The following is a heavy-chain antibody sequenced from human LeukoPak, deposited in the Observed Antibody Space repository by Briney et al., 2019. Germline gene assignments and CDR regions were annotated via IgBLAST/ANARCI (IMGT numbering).Heavy chain of an antibody. V-gene: IGHV3-21*01. CDR2: INSSSRYK. Sequence: SGGSVTLYCSASGFTFSSYSMKWLGQAPGQELAWVSSINSSSRYKDHEDPVKGRLTISRDNAKNSLYLQMNSLRAEDTAVYYCAREPGITGTGAFDIWGQGTMVTVSS. J-gene: IGHJ3*02. D-gene: IGHD1-20*01. CDR1: GFTFSSYS. CDR3: AREPGITGTGAFDI.